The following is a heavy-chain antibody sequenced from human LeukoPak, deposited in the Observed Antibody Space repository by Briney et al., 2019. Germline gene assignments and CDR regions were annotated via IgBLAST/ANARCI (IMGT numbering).Heavy chain of an antibody. CDR2: IKQGESER. V-gene: IGHV3-7*02. CDR1: GFTFSSYR. Sequence: GGSLGLSCAASGFTFSSYRVNWVRQAPGKGLEWVASIKQGESERYYVDSVNGRFTISRDNAKNSLYLQMNSLRAEDTAVYYCARQQQWLVEGSRFDPWGQGTLVTVSS. D-gene: IGHD6-19*01. CDR3: ARQQQWLVEGSRFDP. J-gene: IGHJ5*02.